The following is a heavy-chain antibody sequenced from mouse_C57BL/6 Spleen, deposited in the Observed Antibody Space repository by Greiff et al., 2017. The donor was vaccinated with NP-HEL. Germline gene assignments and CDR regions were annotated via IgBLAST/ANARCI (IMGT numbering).Heavy chain of an antibody. D-gene: IGHD1-1*01. J-gene: IGHJ4*01. Sequence: VKLMESGAELVRPGASVKLSCKASGYTFTDYYINWVKQRPGQGLEWIARIYPGSGNTYYNEKFKGKATLTAEKSSSTAYMQLSSLTSEDSAVYFCARGLRYYAMDYWGQGTSVTVSS. V-gene: IGHV1-76*01. CDR2: IYPGSGNT. CDR1: GYTFTDYY. CDR3: ARGLRYYAMDY.